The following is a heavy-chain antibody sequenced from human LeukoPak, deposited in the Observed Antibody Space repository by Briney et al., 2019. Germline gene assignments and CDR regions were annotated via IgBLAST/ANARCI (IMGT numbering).Heavy chain of an antibody. D-gene: IGHD6-13*01. CDR1: GGSISSSSYY. Sequence: PSETLSLTCTVSGGSISSSSYYWGWIRQAPGKGLEWISYISSSSSYTDYADSVKGRFTISRDNAQNALFLQMDSLRVEDTAVYYCAAGTAADYWGQGTRVTVSS. J-gene: IGHJ4*02. CDR3: AAGTAADY. CDR2: ISSSSSYT. V-gene: IGHV3-11*03.